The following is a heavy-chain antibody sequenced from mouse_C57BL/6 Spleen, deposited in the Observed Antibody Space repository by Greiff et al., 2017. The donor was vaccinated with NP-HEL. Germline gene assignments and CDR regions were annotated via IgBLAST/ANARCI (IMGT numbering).Heavy chain of an antibody. D-gene: IGHD1-1*01. CDR1: GYTFTDYY. CDR3: ARRSSYYGSSYYAMDY. J-gene: IGHJ4*01. V-gene: IGHV1-19*01. Sequence: EVQLQQSGPVLVKPGASVKMSCKASGYTFTDYYMNWVKQSHGKSLGWIGVINPYNGGTSYNQKFKGKATLTVDKSSSTAYMELNSLTSEDSAVYYCARRSSYYGSSYYAMDYWGQGTSVTVSS. CDR2: INPYNGGT.